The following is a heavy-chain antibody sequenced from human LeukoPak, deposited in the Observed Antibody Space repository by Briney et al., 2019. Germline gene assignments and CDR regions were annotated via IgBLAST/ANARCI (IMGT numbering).Heavy chain of an antibody. CDR3: ARVPRKVTIVRGASSYYYYMDV. V-gene: IGHV4-38-2*02. CDR1: GYSISSVYY. D-gene: IGHD3-10*01. J-gene: IGHJ6*03. CDR2: IYHSGST. Sequence: SETLSLTCTVSGYSISSVYYWGWIRQPPGKGLEWIGSIYHSGSTYYNPSLKSRDNISVEPYKHQFSMKLSSVTAADTAVYYCARVPRKVTIVRGASSYYYYMDVWGKGTTVTVSS.